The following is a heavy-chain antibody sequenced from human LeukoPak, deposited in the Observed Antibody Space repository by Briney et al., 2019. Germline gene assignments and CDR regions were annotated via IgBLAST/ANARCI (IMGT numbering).Heavy chain of an antibody. CDR2: INPSGGST. CDR3: ARVQYYYGSGSYYEPSESLWGYYYYGMDV. Sequence: GASVKVSCKASGYTFTSYYMHWVRQAPGQGLEWMGIINPSGGSTSYAQKFQGRVTMTRDTSTSTVYMELSSLRSEDTAVYCCARVQYYYGSGSYYEPSESLWGYYYYGMDVWGQGTTVTVSS. J-gene: IGHJ6*02. D-gene: IGHD3-10*01. CDR1: GYTFTSYY. V-gene: IGHV1-46*01.